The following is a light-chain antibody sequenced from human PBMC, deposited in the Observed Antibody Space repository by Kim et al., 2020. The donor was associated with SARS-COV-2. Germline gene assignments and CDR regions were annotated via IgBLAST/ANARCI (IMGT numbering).Light chain of an antibody. Sequence: QSALTQPASVSGSPGQSITISCTGTSSDVGGYNYVSWYQQHPGKAPKLMIYDVSKRPSGVSNRFSGSKSGNTASLTTSGLQAEDEADYYCSSYTSSSTAVVFGGGTQLTVL. CDR1: SSDVGGYNY. J-gene: IGLJ2*01. CDR3: SSYTSSSTAVV. CDR2: DVS. V-gene: IGLV2-14*01.